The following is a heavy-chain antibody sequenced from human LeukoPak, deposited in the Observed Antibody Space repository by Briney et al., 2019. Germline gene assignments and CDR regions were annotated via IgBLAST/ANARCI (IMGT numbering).Heavy chain of an antibody. J-gene: IGHJ4*02. V-gene: IGHV4-34*01. Sequence: SETLSLTCAVYGGSFSGYYWSWIRQPPGKGLEWIGEINHSGSTNYNPSLESRVSISVDSSKNQFSLKVSSVTAADTAVYYCARGSDTAAGFYWGQGTLVTVSS. D-gene: IGHD6-13*01. CDR3: ARGSDTAAGFY. CDR2: INHSGST. CDR1: GGSFSGYY.